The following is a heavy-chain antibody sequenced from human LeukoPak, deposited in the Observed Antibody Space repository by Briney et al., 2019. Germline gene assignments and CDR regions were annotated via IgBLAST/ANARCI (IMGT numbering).Heavy chain of an antibody. CDR1: GGSISSGDYY. D-gene: IGHD3-22*01. CDR3: ARDHYYDSSGYYQYGMDV. V-gene: IGHV4-30-4*01. Sequence: SETLSLTCTVSGGSISSGDYYWSWIRQPPGKGLEWIGYIYYSGSTYYNPSLKSRVTISVDTSKNQFSLKLSSVTAADTAVYYCARDHYYDSSGYYQYGMDVWGQGTTVTVSS. J-gene: IGHJ6*02. CDR2: IYYSGST.